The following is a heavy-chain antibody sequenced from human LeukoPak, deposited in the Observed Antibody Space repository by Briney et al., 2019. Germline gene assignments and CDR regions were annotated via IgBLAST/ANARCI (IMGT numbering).Heavy chain of an antibody. J-gene: IGHJ3*02. CDR2: INHSGST. D-gene: IGHD3-10*01. V-gene: IGHV4-38-2*02. Sequence: SETLSLTCSVSGYSISSGYYWSWIRQPPGKGLEWIGEINHSGSTNYNPSLKSRVTISVDTSKNQFSLKLTSVTAADTAVYYCAKSNGYGLVDIWGQGTMVTVSS. CDR1: GYSISSGYY. CDR3: AKSNGYGLVDI.